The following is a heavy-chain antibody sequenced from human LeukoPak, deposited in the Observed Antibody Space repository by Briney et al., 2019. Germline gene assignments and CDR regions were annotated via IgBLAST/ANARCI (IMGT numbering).Heavy chain of an antibody. CDR1: GGSFSGYY. CDR2: INHSGST. D-gene: IGHD1-26*01. V-gene: IGHV4-34*01. Sequence: SETLSLTCAVYGGSFSGYYWSWIRQPPGKGLEWIGEINHSGSTNYNPSLKSRVTISVDTSNNQFSLKLSSVTAADTAVYYCATTTIRLGYWGQGTLVTVSS. CDR3: ATTTIRLGY. J-gene: IGHJ4*02.